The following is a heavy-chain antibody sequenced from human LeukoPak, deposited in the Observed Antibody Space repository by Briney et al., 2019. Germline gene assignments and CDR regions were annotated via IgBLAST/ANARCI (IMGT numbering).Heavy chain of an antibody. Sequence: GGSLRLSCAASGFTFSSYWMSWVRQAPGKGLEWVANIKQDGSGKYYVDSVKGRFTISRDNAKNSLYLQMNSLRAEDTAVYYCAREGLCTYASNDYWGQGTLVTVSS. CDR2: IKQDGSGK. CDR1: GFTFSSYW. D-gene: IGHD2-2*01. J-gene: IGHJ4*02. V-gene: IGHV3-7*01. CDR3: AREGLCTYASNDY.